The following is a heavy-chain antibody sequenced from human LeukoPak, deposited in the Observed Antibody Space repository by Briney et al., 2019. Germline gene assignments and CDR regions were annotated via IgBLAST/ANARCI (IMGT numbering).Heavy chain of an antibody. CDR2: IIPIFGTP. Sequence: GASVKVSCKASGGTFSSYGISWVRQAPGQGLEWMGGIIPIFGTPNYAQKFQGRVTITADESTSTAYMELSSLRSEDTAVYYCARDRAWNYFDYWGQGTLVTVSS. CDR3: ARDRAWNYFDY. CDR1: GGTFSSYG. V-gene: IGHV1-69*13. D-gene: IGHD3-3*01. J-gene: IGHJ4*02.